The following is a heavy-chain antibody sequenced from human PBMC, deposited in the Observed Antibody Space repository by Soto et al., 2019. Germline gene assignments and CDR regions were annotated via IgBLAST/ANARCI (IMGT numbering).Heavy chain of an antibody. CDR3: ARGPPMATITFFAY. D-gene: IGHD5-12*01. CDR2: ISDDGSDK. Sequence: ESGGGVVQPGRSLRLSCAASGFTFSSRGMHWVRQSPGKGLEWVAIISDDGSDKFYADSVKGRFSISRDNSKNTVYLQMNSLRAEDTAVYYCARGPPMATITFFAYWGQGTLVTVSS. V-gene: IGHV3-30*03. CDR1: GFTFSSRG. J-gene: IGHJ4*02.